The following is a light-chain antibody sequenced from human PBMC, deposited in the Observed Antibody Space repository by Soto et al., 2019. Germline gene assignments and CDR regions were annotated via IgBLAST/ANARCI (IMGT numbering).Light chain of an antibody. Sequence: DIVMTQSPDSLAVSLGERAIINCKSSQSVLYSSNNKNYLAWYQQKPRQPPKLLISWASTRESGVPDRFSGSGSGTDFTLTISNLQAEDVAVYYCQQSFRPPPTFGPGTKVDIK. J-gene: IGKJ3*01. CDR3: QQSFRPPPT. V-gene: IGKV4-1*01. CDR2: WAS. CDR1: QSVLYSSNNKNY.